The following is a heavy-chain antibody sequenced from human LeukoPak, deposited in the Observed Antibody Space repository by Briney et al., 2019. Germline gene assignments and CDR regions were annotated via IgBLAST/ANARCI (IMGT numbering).Heavy chain of an antibody. D-gene: IGHD3-16*01. CDR3: ADLGSRN. Sequence: GGSLRLSCAASGFTFSSAWMTWVRQAPGKGLEWVATIKDDGSDKYYVDSVKGRFTISRDNAKKSLWLQMNSLRVEDTAMYYCADLGSRNWGQGTLVTVSS. CDR1: GFTFSSAW. V-gene: IGHV3-7*01. CDR2: IKDDGSDK. J-gene: IGHJ4*02.